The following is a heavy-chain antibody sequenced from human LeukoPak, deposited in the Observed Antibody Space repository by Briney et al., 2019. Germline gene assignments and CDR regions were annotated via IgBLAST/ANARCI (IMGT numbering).Heavy chain of an antibody. D-gene: IGHD5-12*01. CDR1: GFSFDDFA. CDR2: ISWNSASI. CDR3: ARGPLATWAAIDS. J-gene: IGHJ4*02. V-gene: IGHV3-9*01. Sequence: GRSLRLSCVVSGFSFDDFAMHWVRHAPGKGLEGVSGISWNSASIGYADSVKGRFTISRDNAKKSLYLQMNSLRTEDTAFYYCARGPLATWAAIDSWGQGTLVTVSS.